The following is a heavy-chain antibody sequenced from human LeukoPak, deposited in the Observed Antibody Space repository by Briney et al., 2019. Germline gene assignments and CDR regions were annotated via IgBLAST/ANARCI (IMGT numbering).Heavy chain of an antibody. J-gene: IGHJ4*02. CDR1: GYTLTELS. CDR3: HAIVVVPAAIPPY. Sequence: ASVKVSCKVSGYTLTELSMHWVRQAPGKGLEWMGGFDPEDGETIYAQKFKGRVTMTEDTSTDTAYMELSSLRSEDTAVYYCHAIVVVPAAIPPYWGQGTLVTVSS. CDR2: FDPEDGET. V-gene: IGHV1-24*01. D-gene: IGHD2-2*01.